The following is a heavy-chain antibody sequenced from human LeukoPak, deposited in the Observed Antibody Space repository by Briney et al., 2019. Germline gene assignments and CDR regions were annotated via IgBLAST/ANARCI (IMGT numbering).Heavy chain of an antibody. CDR1: GGSFSGYY. V-gene: IGHV4-34*01. J-gene: IGHJ3*02. CDR3: ARGLRLAVAGTWYYAFDI. CDR2: INHSGST. D-gene: IGHD6-19*01. Sequence: SETLSLTCAVYGGSFSGYYGSWIRQPPGKGLEWIGEINHSGSTNYNPSLKSRVTISVDTSKNQFSLKLSSVTAADTAVYYCARGLRLAVAGTWYYAFDIWGQGTMVTVSS.